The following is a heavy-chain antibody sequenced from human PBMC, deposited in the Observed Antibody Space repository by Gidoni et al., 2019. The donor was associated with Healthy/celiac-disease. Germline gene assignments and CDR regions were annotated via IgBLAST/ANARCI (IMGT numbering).Heavy chain of an antibody. D-gene: IGHD3-3*01. V-gene: IGHV4-59*01. CDR1: VGSISSDN. CDR2: IYYSGST. J-gene: IGHJ4*02. Sequence: QVQLQESGPGLVQPSETLSLTCTVSVGSISSDNWSWIRQPPGKGLEWIGYIYYSGSTTYNPSLKSRGTISVDTSKNQFSLKLSSVTAADTAVYYWARRITSFGEVGWDHFDYWGQGTLVTGSS. CDR3: ARRITSFGEVGWDHFDY.